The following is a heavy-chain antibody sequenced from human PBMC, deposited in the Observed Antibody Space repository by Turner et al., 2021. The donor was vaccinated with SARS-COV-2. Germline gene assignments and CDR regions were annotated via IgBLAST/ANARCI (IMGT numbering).Heavy chain of an antibody. CDR1: GGSVSRYF. CDR3: ARLIFDSRAYGFWYFDL. J-gene: IGHJ2*01. Sequence: QVQLQESGPGLVKPSETLSLTCPVSGGSVSRYFWSWIRQSPGKGREWVGHLSKSGSTTYKPALTRRVLISGDTSKRKLALALTSGTAGETAVYYWARLIFDSRAYGFWYFDLWGRGTPVPVSS. V-gene: IGHV4-4*09. CDR2: LSKSGST. D-gene: IGHD3-3*01.